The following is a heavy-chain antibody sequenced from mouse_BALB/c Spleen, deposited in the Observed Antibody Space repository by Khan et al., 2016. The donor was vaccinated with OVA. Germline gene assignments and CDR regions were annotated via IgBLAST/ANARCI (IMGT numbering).Heavy chain of an antibody. CDR1: GFTFSSYS. J-gene: IGHJ2*01. Sequence: EVELVESGGGLVKPGGSLRLSCEAAGFTFSSYSMSLVRQTPEKRLEWVATITSGGSYTYYPDSVQGRFTISRDNAKNTLYLQMSSLKSEDTAIYYCTMDRNYYGSSFYFDYWGQGTTLTVSS. D-gene: IGHD1-1*01. CDR3: TMDRNYYGSSFYFDY. V-gene: IGHV5-6-4*01. CDR2: ITSGGSYT.